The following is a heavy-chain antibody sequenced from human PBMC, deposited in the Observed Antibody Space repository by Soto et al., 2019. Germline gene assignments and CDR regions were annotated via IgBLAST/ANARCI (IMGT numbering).Heavy chain of an antibody. J-gene: IGHJ4*02. Sequence: PWGSLRLSCAASGFIVTPYWLICVRHFPLKGLEWVANIKADGSEKFYVDSVKGRFTIARDNSKNTLHLQMNSLRAEDTAVYYCARDLGSFNYGSSYFDYWGQGTPVTVSS. D-gene: IGHD3-10*01. CDR1: GFIVTPYW. CDR2: IKADGSEK. V-gene: IGHV3-7*01. CDR3: ARDLGSFNYGSSYFDY.